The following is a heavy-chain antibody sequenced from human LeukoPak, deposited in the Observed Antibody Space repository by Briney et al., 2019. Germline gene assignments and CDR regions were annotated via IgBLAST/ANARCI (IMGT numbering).Heavy chain of an antibody. CDR3: ARGNNTFEMATLALDH. CDR2: ISGSGEIT. CDR1: RFIFSSYG. D-gene: IGHD5-24*01. V-gene: IGHV3-21*04. Sequence: GGSLRLSCAASRFIFSSYGMHWVRQAPGKGLEWISAISGSGEITYYADSVSGRFTISRDNAKNSLFLQMNSLRVEDTAVHYCARGNNTFEMATLALDHWGQGALVTVSS. J-gene: IGHJ4*02.